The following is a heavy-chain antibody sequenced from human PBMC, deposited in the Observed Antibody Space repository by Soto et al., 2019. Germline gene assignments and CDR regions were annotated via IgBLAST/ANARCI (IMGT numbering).Heavy chain of an antibody. V-gene: IGHV1-69*12. Sequence: QVQLVQSGAEVKKPGSSVKVSCKASGGTFSSYAISWVRQAPGQGLEWMGGIIPIFGTANYAQKFQARVTITADDSTSTTYMELSSLRYEDTAVYYCARGGIAVACTGFDYWGQGTLVTVSS. D-gene: IGHD6-19*01. CDR1: GGTFSSYA. CDR2: IIPIFGTA. J-gene: IGHJ4*02. CDR3: ARGGIAVACTGFDY.